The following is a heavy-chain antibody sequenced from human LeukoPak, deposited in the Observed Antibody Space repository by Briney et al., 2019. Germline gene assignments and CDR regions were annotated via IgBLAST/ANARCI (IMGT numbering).Heavy chain of an antibody. CDR3: ARDSHSTGRANP. D-gene: IGHD1-1*01. V-gene: IGHV3-21*01. CDR2: ISTSSSYI. J-gene: IGHJ4*02. CDR1: GFTFSSYS. Sequence: PGGSLRLSCAASGFTFSSYSMNWVRQAPGKGLEWVSSISTSSSYIYYADSVKGRFTISRDNAKNSLYLQMNSLRAEDTAVYYCARDSHSTGRANPWGQGTLVTVSS.